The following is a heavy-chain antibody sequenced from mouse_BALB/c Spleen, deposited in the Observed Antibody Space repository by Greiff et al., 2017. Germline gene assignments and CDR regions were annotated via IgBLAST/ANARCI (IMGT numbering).Heavy chain of an antibody. CDR1: GYTFTDYY. Sequence: VQLQQSGAELARPGASVKLSCKASGYTFTDYYINWVKQRTGQGLEWIGEIYPGSGNTYYNEKFKGKATLTADKSSSTAYMQLSSLTSEDSAVYFCERGLAHAMDYWGQGTSVTVSS. CDR3: ERGLAHAMDY. V-gene: IGHV1-77*01. CDR2: IYPGSGNT. J-gene: IGHJ4*01. D-gene: IGHD3-3*01.